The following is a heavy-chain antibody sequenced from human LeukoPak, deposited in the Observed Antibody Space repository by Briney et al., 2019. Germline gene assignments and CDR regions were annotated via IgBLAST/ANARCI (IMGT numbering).Heavy chain of an antibody. CDR3: ARAQGDYILDY. Sequence: GGSLRLSCAASGFTVSSNYMSWVRQAPGKGLEWVSVIYNGGSTYYADSVKGRFTISRDNSKNTLYLQMNSLRAEDTAVYYCARAQGDYILDYWGQGTLVTVSS. CDR2: IYNGGST. J-gene: IGHJ4*02. D-gene: IGHD4-11*01. V-gene: IGHV3-53*01. CDR1: GFTVSSNY.